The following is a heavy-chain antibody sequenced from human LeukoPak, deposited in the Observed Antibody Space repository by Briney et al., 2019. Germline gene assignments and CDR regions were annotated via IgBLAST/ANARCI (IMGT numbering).Heavy chain of an antibody. V-gene: IGHV1-2*02. CDR3: ARSTRNLYNWNYQDY. Sequence: ASVKVSCKASGYTFIAYYMHWVRQAPGQGLEWMGWINPNSGGTNYAQKFQGRATMTRDTSISTAYMDLSSLRSEDTAVYFCARSTRNLYNWNYQDYWGQGTLVTVSS. J-gene: IGHJ4*02. CDR1: GYTFIAYY. D-gene: IGHD1-7*01. CDR2: INPNSGGT.